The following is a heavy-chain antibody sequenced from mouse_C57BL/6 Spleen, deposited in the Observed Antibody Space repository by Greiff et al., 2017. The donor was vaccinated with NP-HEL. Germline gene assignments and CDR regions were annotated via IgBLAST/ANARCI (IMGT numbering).Heavy chain of an antibody. V-gene: IGHV1-53*01. D-gene: IGHD1-1*01. J-gene: IGHJ4*01. Sequence: QVQLQQPGTELVKPGASVKLSCKASGYTFTSYWMHWVKQRPGQGLEWIGNINPSNGGTNYNEKFKSKATLTVDKSSSTAYMQLSSLTSEDSAVYYGARSVLLRSARGYAMDYWGQGTSVTVSS. CDR1: GYTFTSYW. CDR2: INPSNGGT. CDR3: ARSVLLRSARGYAMDY.